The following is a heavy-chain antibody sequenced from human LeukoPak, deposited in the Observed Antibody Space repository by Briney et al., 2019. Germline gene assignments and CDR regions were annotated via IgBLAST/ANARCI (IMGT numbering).Heavy chain of an antibody. Sequence: SETLSLTCSVSGGSITAYYWSWIRQSAAKGLEWIGRIHMSGSTNYKSSLKSRVAMSMDRSKNLLTLELRSATAADTVVYYCARDESSRDDKNGYQYWGQGIMVTVSS. CDR3: ARDESSRDDKNGYQY. CDR2: IHMSGST. D-gene: IGHD3-22*01. V-gene: IGHV4-4*07. J-gene: IGHJ4*02. CDR1: GGSITAYY.